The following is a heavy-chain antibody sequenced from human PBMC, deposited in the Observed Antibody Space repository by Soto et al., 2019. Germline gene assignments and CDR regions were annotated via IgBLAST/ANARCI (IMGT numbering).Heavy chain of an antibody. V-gene: IGHV3-9*01. CDR2: ISWNSGSI. CDR1: GFTFDDYA. CDR3: AKESLYGDYDY. J-gene: IGHJ4*02. Sequence: HPGGSLRLSCAASGFTFDDYAMHWVRQAPGKGLEWVSGISWNSGSIGYADSVKGRFTISRDNAKNSLYLQMNSLRAEDTALYYCAKESLYGDYDYWGQGTRVTVSS. D-gene: IGHD4-17*01.